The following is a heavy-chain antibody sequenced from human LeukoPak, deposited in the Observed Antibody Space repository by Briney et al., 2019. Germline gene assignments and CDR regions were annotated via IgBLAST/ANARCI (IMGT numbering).Heavy chain of an antibody. D-gene: IGHD6-19*01. CDR1: GDSLSSGNYY. J-gene: IGHJ4*02. CDR3: ARTAFSSGWYGFDY. V-gene: IGHV4-61*02. CDR2: IFCSGTT. Sequence: SQTLSLTCTVSGDSLSSGNYYWSWIRQPAGKGLEWIGRIFCSGTTNYNPSLMSRFTISVDTSKNQFSLKLSSVTAADTALYYCARTAFSSGWYGFDYWGQGTLVTVSS.